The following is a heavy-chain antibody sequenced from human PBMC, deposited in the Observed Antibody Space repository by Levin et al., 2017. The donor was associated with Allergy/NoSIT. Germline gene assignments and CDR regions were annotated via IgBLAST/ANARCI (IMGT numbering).Heavy chain of an antibody. Sequence: GGSLRLSCAASGFTFSAHWMIWVRQAPGKGLEYLANINQDGSVTNYVGSVKGRFTVSRDNTKNSLYLQMNGLRAEDTGVYYCARYTRSSTPVYWGQGTLVTVSS. CDR1: GFTFSAHW. CDR2: INQDGSVT. V-gene: IGHV3-7*01. J-gene: IGHJ4*02. D-gene: IGHD6-6*01. CDR3: ARYTRSSTPVY.